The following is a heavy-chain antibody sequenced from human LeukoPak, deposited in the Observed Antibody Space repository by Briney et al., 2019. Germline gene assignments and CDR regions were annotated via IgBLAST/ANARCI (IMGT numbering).Heavy chain of an antibody. CDR2: VFYNGAT. CDR1: GGSISSSIYY. J-gene: IGHJ4*02. D-gene: IGHD3-10*01. V-gene: IGHV4-39*07. Sequence: SETLSLTCIVSGGSISSSIYYWAWVRQPPGKGLEWIGTVFYNGATHYSPSLRSRVTISIDTSTNQFSLKLTSVTAADTALYYCARDRSTMVRGGGYFDYWGQGTLVTVS. CDR3: ARDRSTMVRGGGYFDY.